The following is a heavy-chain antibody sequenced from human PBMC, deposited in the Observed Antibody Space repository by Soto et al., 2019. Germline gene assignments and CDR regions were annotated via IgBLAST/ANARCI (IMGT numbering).Heavy chain of an antibody. Sequence: SVKVSCKASGYTFTSYGIGWVRQAPGQGLEWMGWISTYNGNTNYAQKLQGRVTMTIDTSTNTAYMELRSLTSDDTAVYYCASSGPYILNTIDYWGQGTQVTVSS. J-gene: IGHJ4*02. CDR2: ISTYNGNT. V-gene: IGHV1-18*01. CDR1: GYTFTSYG. CDR3: ASSGPYILNTIDY. D-gene: IGHD3-9*01.